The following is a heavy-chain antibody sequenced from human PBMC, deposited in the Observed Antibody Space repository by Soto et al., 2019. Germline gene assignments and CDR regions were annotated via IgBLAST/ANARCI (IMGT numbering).Heavy chain of an antibody. D-gene: IGHD3-16*01. V-gene: IGHV3-33*01. CDR2: IWHDGGTT. J-gene: IGHJ4*01. CDR1: GFTFSSYG. CDR3: ERDGDVNTGFGKDY. Sequence: QVQLVESGGGVVQPGRSLRLSCAASGFTFSSYGMHWVRQAPGKGLAWVAFIWHDGGTTFYAESVKGRFTISRDNSKNTLYLQMTSLSAEDTAMYYCERDGDVNTGFGKDYWGHGTLVTVSS.